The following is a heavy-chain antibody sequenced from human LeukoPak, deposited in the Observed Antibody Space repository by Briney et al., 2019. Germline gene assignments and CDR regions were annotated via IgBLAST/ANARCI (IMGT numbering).Heavy chain of an antibody. V-gene: IGHV3-21*01. CDR1: GFTFSSYS. J-gene: IGHJ4*02. Sequence: PGGSLRLSCAASGFTFSSYSMNWVRQAPGKGLEWVSSISSSSSYIYYADSVKGRFTISRDNAKNSLYLQMNSLRAEDTAVYYCASGRFGELFLDYWGQGTLVPVSS. CDR2: ISSSSSYI. CDR3: ASGRFGELFLDY. D-gene: IGHD3-10*01.